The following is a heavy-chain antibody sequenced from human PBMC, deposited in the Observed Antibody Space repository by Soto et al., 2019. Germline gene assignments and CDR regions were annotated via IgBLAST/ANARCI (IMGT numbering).Heavy chain of an antibody. CDR3: ARSRGYCSSTSCYGYNWFDP. J-gene: IGHJ5*02. Sequence: PGGSLRLSCAASGFTFSSYGMHWVRQAPGKGLEWVAVIWYDGSNKYYADSVKGRFTISRDNSKNTLYLQMNSLRAEGTAVYYCARSRGYCSSTSCYGYNWFDPWGQGTLVTVSS. CDR1: GFTFSSYG. V-gene: IGHV3-33*01. D-gene: IGHD2-2*01. CDR2: IWYDGSNK.